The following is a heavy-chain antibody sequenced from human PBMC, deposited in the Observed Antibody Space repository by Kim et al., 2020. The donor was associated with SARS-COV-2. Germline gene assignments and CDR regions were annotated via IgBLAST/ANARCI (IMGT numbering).Heavy chain of an antibody. D-gene: IGHD6-13*01. CDR2: IYYSGST. CDR1: GGSVSSGSYY. Sequence: SETLSLTCTVSGGSVSSGSYYWSWIRQPPGKGLEWIGYIYYSGSTNYNPSLKSRVTISVDTSKNQFSLKLSSVTAADTAVYYCARTGPLAAAELYFQHWGQGTMVTVSS. V-gene: IGHV4-61*01. CDR3: ARTGPLAAAELYFQH. J-gene: IGHJ1*01.